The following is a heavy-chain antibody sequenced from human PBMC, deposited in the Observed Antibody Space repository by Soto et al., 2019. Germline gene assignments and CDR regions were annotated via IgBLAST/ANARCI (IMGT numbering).Heavy chain of an antibody. D-gene: IGHD6-19*01. Sequence: GGSLRLSCAASGFTFSSYDMHWVRQATGKGLEWVSAIGTAGDTYYPGSVKGRFTISRENAKNSLYLQMNSLRAGDTAVYYCARDRPPAASHSSGRWCWFDPWGQGTLVTVSS. CDR3: ARDRPPAASHSSGRWCWFDP. CDR1: GFTFSSYD. CDR2: IGTAGDT. V-gene: IGHV3-13*01. J-gene: IGHJ5*02.